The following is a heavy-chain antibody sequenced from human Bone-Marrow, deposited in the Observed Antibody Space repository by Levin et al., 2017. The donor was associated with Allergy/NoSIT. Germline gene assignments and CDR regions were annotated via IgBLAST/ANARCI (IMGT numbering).Heavy chain of an antibody. J-gene: IGHJ4*02. D-gene: IGHD4-17*01. Sequence: GGSLRLSCAASGFTFSSYAMHWVRQAPGKGLEWVAVISYDGSNKYYADSVKGRFTISRDNSKNTLYLQMNSLRAEDTAVYYCARDQLGYGDSNTPFDYWGQGTLVTVSS. V-gene: IGHV3-30-3*01. CDR1: GFTFSSYA. CDR3: ARDQLGYGDSNTPFDY. CDR2: ISYDGSNK.